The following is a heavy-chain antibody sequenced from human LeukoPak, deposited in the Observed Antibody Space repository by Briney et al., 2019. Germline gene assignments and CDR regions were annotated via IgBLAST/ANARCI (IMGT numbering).Heavy chain of an antibody. CDR3: TTDRGDGYISFDY. Sequence: GGPLRLSCAASGCSFSSYWMHWVRQAPGEGLVWVSRINSDGSSTNYADSVKARFTISRDNAKNTQYLQMNSLRAEDTAVYYCTTDRGDGYISFDYGGQGTLVTVSS. D-gene: IGHD5-24*01. CDR1: GCSFSSYW. J-gene: IGHJ4*02. V-gene: IGHV3-74*01. CDR2: INSDGSST.